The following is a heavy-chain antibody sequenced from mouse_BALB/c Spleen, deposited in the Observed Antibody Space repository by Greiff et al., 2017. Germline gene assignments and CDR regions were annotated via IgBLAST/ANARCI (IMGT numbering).Heavy chain of an antibody. Sequence: EVKLVESGGGLVQPGGSLKLSCAASGFTFSSYTMSWVRQTPEKRLEWVAYISNGGGSTYYPDTVKGRFTISRDNPKNTLFLQMTSLRSEDTAMYYCARADYDGYFDYWGQGTTLTVSS. CDR2: ISNGGGST. CDR3: ARADYDGYFDY. J-gene: IGHJ2*01. D-gene: IGHD2-4*01. CDR1: GFTFSSYT. V-gene: IGHV5-12-2*01.